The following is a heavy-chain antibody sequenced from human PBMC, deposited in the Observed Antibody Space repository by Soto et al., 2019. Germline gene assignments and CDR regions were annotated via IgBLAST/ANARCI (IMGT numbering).Heavy chain of an antibody. CDR1: GYSIRSSNW. Sequence: SETLPLTCAVFGYSIRSSNWWGLIRQPPGKGLEWIGYIYYSGTTYYNPSLKSRVTMSVDTSKNQFSLKLTSVTAVDTAVYYCARREIQGPIDYWGQGTLVTVSS. CDR2: IYYSGTT. J-gene: IGHJ4*02. CDR3: ARREIQGPIDY. V-gene: IGHV4-28*01. D-gene: IGHD1-26*01.